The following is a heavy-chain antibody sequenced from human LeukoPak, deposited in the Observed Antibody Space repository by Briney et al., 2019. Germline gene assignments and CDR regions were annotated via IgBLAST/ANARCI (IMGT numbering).Heavy chain of an antibody. J-gene: IGHJ4*02. D-gene: IGHD6-6*01. CDR1: GFTFSAYW. V-gene: IGHV4-34*01. Sequence: GSLRLSCAASGFTFSAYWMHWIRQPPGKGLEWIGEINHSGSTNYNPSLKSRVTISVDTSKNQFSLKLSSVTAADTAVYYCARRAIAARRGGTFDYWGQGTLVTVSS. CDR2: INHSGST. CDR3: ARRAIAARRGGTFDY.